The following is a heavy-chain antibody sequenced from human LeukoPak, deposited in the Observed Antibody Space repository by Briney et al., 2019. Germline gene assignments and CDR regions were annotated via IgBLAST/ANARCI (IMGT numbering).Heavy chain of an antibody. J-gene: IGHJ3*02. V-gene: IGHV3-23*01. CDR2: ISGSGGST. CDR3: ARVGRTTWAFDI. D-gene: IGHD1-7*01. Sequence: GGSLRLSCAASGFTFSSYAMSWVRQAPGKGLEWVSAISGSGGSTYYADSVKGRFTISRHNSKNTLYLQMNSLRAEDTAVYYCARVGRTTWAFDIWGQGTMVTVSS. CDR1: GFTFSSYA.